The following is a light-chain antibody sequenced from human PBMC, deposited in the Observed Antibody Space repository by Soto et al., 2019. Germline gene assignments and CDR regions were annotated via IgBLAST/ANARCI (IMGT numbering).Light chain of an antibody. CDR2: DVS. CDR1: SSNVGSNNY. J-gene: IGLJ2*01. CDR3: CSYAGSYAYVV. V-gene: IGLV2-11*01. Sequence: QSALTQPRSVSGSPGQSLTISCTGTSSNVGSNNYVSWYQQHPGKAPKFIIFDVSKRPSGVPDRFSGSKSGNKASLTISGLQAEDEADYYCCSYAGSYAYVVFGGGTKLTVL.